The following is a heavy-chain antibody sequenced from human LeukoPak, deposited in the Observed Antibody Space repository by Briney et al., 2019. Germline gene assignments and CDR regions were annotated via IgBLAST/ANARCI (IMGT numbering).Heavy chain of an antibody. D-gene: IGHD2-2*02. Sequence: GSSVKVSCKASGGTFSSYDINWVRQATGQGLEWMGWMNPNSGNTGYAQKFQGRVTITRNTSISTAYMELSSLRSEDTAVYYCARGLPTHPDIVVVPAAISPFDYWGQGTLVTVSS. V-gene: IGHV1-8*03. J-gene: IGHJ4*02. CDR1: GGTFSSYD. CDR3: ARGLPTHPDIVVVPAAISPFDY. CDR2: MNPNSGNT.